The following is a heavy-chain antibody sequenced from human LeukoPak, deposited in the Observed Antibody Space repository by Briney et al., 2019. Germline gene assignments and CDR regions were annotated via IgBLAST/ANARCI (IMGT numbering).Heavy chain of an antibody. J-gene: IGHJ4*02. CDR2: INRSGST. Sequence: PSEALSLTCAVYGGSFSGYYWSGIRQPPAKGLEGIGEINRSGSTNYNPSLESRVTISVDTSKNQFSLKLSSVTPADTAVYYVSRVKGNFDYWGQGTLVTVSS. D-gene: IGHD3-10*01. V-gene: IGHV4-34*01. CDR3: SRVKGNFDY. CDR1: GGSFSGYY.